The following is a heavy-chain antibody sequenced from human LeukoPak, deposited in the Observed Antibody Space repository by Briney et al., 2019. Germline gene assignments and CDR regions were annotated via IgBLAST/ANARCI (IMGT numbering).Heavy chain of an antibody. Sequence: ASVKVSCKASGYTFTDYYMHWVRQAPGQGLEWMGWINLKSDGTNYAQKFQGRVTMTRDTSINTAYMELSRLRSDDTAVYYCARVRGSGSYRGGYDYWGQGTLVTISS. V-gene: IGHV1-2*02. CDR3: ARVRGSGSYRGGYDY. CDR1: GYTFTDYY. D-gene: IGHD1-26*01. J-gene: IGHJ4*02. CDR2: INLKSDGT.